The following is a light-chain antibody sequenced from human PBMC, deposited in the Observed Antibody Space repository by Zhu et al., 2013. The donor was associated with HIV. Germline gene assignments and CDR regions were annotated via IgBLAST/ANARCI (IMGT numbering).Light chain of an antibody. CDR2: SVS. J-gene: IGKJ4*01. CDR3: QQVNSFPV. Sequence: DIQMTQSPSFVSAYVGDRITITCRASQDIRNWLGWYQQKPGEAPKLLIHSVSSLHSGVPSRFSGSGSGTDFTLTISSLQPEDFGTYYCQQVNSFPVFGGGTKVDI. CDR1: QDIRNW. V-gene: IGKV1-12*01.